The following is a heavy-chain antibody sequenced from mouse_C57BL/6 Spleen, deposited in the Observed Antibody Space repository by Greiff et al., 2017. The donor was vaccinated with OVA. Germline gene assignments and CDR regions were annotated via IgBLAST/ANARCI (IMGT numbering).Heavy chain of an antibody. CDR3: AKSNGDYYGGFDY. CDR2: IDPNSGGT. D-gene: IGHD1-1*01. Sequence: VQLQQPGAELVKPGASVKLSCKASGYTFTSYWMHWVKQRPGRGLEWIGRIDPNSGGTKYNEKFKSKATLTGDKPSSTAYMQLSSLNSEDSSVYYCAKSNGDYYGGFDYWGQGTTLTVSS. V-gene: IGHV1-72*01. CDR1: GYTFTSYW. J-gene: IGHJ2*01.